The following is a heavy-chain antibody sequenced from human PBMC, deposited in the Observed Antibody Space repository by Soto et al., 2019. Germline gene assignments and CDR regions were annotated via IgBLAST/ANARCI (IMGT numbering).Heavy chain of an antibody. V-gene: IGHV1-18*04. CDR3: ARDSGYNYPYYFDY. CDR2: ISAYNGNT. Sequence: ASVKVSCKASGYTFTSYGISWVRQAPGQGLEWMGWISAYNGNTNYAQKLQGRVTMTTDTSTSTAYMELRSLRSDDTAVYYCARDSGYNYPYYFDYWGQGTPVTVSS. J-gene: IGHJ4*02. CDR1: GYTFTSYG. D-gene: IGHD5-12*01.